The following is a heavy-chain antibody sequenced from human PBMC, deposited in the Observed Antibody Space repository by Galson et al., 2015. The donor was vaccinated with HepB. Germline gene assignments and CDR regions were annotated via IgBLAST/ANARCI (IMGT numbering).Heavy chain of an antibody. Sequence: SLTCTVSGGSISSSSYSWGWIRQPPGKGLEWIGSIYYSGSTYYNPSLKSRVTMSVDTSKNQFSLKLSPVTAADMAVYYCARHLRGYCSSPSCHSDYWGQGTLVTVSS. CDR2: IYYSGST. V-gene: IGHV4-39*01. CDR1: GGSISSSSYS. J-gene: IGHJ4*02. D-gene: IGHD2-2*01. CDR3: ARHLRGYCSSPSCHSDY.